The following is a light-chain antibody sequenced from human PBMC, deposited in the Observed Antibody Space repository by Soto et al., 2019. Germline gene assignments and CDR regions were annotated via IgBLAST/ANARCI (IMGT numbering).Light chain of an antibody. Sequence: QSVLTQPPSASGTPGQRVTISCSGRSSNIGSNYVFWYQQLPGTAPKLLIYRNNQRPSGVPDRFSGSKSGTSASLAISGLRSEDEADYSCAAWDDSLSGVGFGGGTQLTVL. CDR3: AAWDDSLSGVG. CDR2: RNN. CDR1: SSNIGSNY. J-gene: IGLJ2*01. V-gene: IGLV1-47*01.